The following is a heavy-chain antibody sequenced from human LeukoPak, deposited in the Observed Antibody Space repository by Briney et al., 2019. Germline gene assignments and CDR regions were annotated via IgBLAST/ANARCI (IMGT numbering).Heavy chain of an antibody. D-gene: IGHD3-22*01. CDR1: GASISSHY. J-gene: IGHJ4*02. Sequence: PSETLSLTCSVSGASISSHYWSWIRQPAGEGLEWVGRIYTSGSTNYNPSLESRVTISLDTSKNQSSLNLGSVTAADTAVYYCARGRYDGSGYFFFDFWGQGTLVTVSS. CDR3: ARGRYDGSGYFFFDF. V-gene: IGHV4-4*07. CDR2: IYTSGST.